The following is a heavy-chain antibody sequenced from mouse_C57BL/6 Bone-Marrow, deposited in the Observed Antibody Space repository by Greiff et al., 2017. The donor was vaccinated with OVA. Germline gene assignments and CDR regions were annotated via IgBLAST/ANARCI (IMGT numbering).Heavy chain of an antibody. D-gene: IGHD2-1*01. Sequence: EVQLVESGAELVRPGASVKLSCTASGFNIKDYYMHWVKQRPEQGLEWIGRLDPEDGDTEYAPKFPGKATMTADTSSHTAYLQLSSLTSEDTAVYYCTPSLYYGNYEGFAYWGQGTLVTVSA. CDR2: LDPEDGDT. V-gene: IGHV14-1*01. CDR1: GFNIKDYY. CDR3: TPSLYYGNYEGFAY. J-gene: IGHJ3*01.